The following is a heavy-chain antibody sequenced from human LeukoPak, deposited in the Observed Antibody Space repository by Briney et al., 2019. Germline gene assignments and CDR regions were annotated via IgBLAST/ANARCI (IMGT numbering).Heavy chain of an antibody. V-gene: IGHV3-11*04. CDR2: ISHTGTTM. CDR3: ARGHWGLDY. D-gene: IGHD7-27*01. CDR1: GFTFSDHY. Sequence: TGGSLRLSCAASGFTFSDHYMSWIRQAPGKGLEWVSYISHTGTTMYYADSVKGRFTLSRDNARNSLYLQMNSLRAEDTAVYYCARGHWGLDYWGQGALVTVSS. J-gene: IGHJ4*02.